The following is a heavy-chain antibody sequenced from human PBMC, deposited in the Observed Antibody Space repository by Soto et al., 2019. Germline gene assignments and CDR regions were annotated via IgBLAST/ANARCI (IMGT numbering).Heavy chain of an antibody. CDR3: ARIAMVRGVFLYYFDY. CDR1: GFTFSSYS. J-gene: IGHJ4*02. V-gene: IGHV3-21*01. CDR2: ISSSSSYI. Sequence: GSLRLSCAASGFTFSSYSMNWVRQAPGKGLEWVSSISSSSSYIYYADSVKGRFTISRDNAKNSLYLQMNSLRAEDTAVYYCARIAMVRGVFLYYFDYWGQGTLVTVSS. D-gene: IGHD3-10*01.